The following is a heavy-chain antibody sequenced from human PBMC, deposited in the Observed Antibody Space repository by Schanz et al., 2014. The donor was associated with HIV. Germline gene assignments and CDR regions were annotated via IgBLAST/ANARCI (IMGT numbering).Heavy chain of an antibody. CDR2: ISDSGDGT. J-gene: IGHJ4*02. CDR1: GFTFYIYA. D-gene: IGHD3-22*01. Sequence: EVQLLESGGGLVQPGKSLRLSCAASGFTFYIYAMTWVRQAPGKGLEWVSTISDSGDGTYYADSMKGRVTISRDNSKNTLYLQMTTLRIDDTAVYYCAKPEYDSRGNSQSHFDYWGQGTLVTVSS. CDR3: AKPEYDSRGNSQSHFDY. V-gene: IGHV3-23*01.